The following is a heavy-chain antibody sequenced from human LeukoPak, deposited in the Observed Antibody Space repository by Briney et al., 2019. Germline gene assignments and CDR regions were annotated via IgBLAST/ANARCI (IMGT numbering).Heavy chain of an antibody. Sequence: PSETLSLTCAVYGGSFSDYYRTWIRQPPGKGLEWIGEINHSGSTNYKASLESRVTISQDTSKNQFSLKLNSVTAADTAVYYCARPRSQHLVQGDAFDIWGQGTMVTVSS. CDR1: GGSFSDYY. D-gene: IGHD6-13*01. CDR2: INHSGST. CDR3: ARPRSQHLVQGDAFDI. J-gene: IGHJ3*02. V-gene: IGHV4-34*01.